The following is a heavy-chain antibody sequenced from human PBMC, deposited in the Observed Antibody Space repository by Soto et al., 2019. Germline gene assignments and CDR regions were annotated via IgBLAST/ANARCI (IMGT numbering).Heavy chain of an antibody. Sequence: ASVKVSCKASGYTFSTYGISWVRQAPGQGLEWMGWISVYNGNTNYAQRLQGRVNMTTGTSTSTAYMEMRSLRSDDTAVYYCARDYGDYGNNYYYGMDVWGQGTTVTVSS. CDR2: ISVYNGNT. CDR1: GYTFSTYG. CDR3: ARDYGDYGNNYYYGMDV. V-gene: IGHV1-18*01. J-gene: IGHJ6*02. D-gene: IGHD4-17*01.